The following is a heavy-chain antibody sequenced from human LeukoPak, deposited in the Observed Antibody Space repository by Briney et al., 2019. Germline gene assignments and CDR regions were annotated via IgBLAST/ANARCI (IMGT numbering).Heavy chain of an antibody. CDR2: ISYDGSNK. V-gene: IGHV3-30*04. J-gene: IGHJ4*02. Sequence: GGSLRLSCAASGFTFSSYAMHWVRQAPGKGLEWVAVISYDGSNKYYADSVKGRFTISRDNAKNSLYLQMNSLRAEDTAVYYCARTKEMATISYFDSWGQGTLVTVSS. CDR3: ARTKEMATISYFDS. CDR1: GFTFSSYA. D-gene: IGHD5-24*01.